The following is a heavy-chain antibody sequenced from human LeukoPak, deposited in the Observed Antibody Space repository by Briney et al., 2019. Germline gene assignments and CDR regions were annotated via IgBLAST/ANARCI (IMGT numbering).Heavy chain of an antibody. CDR1: GFTFNNYW. CDR2: INSDGST. CDR3: ARTAMSSSGQVDY. J-gene: IGHJ4*02. V-gene: IGHV3-74*01. Sequence: PGGSLRLSCAASGFTFNNYWINWVRQAPGKGLVWVSRINSDGSTNYADSVKGRFTISRDNAKNTVYLQMDSLRAEDTAVYYCARTAMSSSGQVDYWGQGTLVTVSS. D-gene: IGHD6-19*01.